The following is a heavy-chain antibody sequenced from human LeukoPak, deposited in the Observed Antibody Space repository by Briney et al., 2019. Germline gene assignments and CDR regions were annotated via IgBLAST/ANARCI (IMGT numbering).Heavy chain of an antibody. CDR3: AREGIAADLNY. CDR1: GFTFSSYA. V-gene: IGHV3-30-3*01. D-gene: IGHD6-13*01. CDR2: ISYDGSNK. Sequence: PGRSLRLSCAASGFTFSSYAMHWVRQAPGKGLEWVAVISYDGSNKYYADSVKGRFTISRDNSKNTLYLQMNSLRAEDTAVYYCAREGIAADLNYWGQGTLVTVSS. J-gene: IGHJ4*02.